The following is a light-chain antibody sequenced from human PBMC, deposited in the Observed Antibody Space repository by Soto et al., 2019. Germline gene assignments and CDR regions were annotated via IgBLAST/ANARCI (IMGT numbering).Light chain of an antibody. Sequence: DIQMTQSPSSLSASVGDRVTITCRASQTLNSYLNWYQQKSPKAPKLLIYAASRLQSGVPSRFNGSGTTTDFTLTIASLPPEDFATYFCQQSFSTPPTFGQGTKL. CDR2: AAS. J-gene: IGKJ2*01. CDR1: QTLNSY. V-gene: IGKV1-39*01. CDR3: QQSFSTPPT.